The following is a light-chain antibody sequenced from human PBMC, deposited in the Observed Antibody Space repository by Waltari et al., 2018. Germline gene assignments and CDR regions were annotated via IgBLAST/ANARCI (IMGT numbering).Light chain of an antibody. V-gene: IGLV7-43*01. CDR1: AGAVTSGNY. CDR3: LLYDGSDQV. CDR2: STT. J-gene: IGLJ3*02. Sequence: QTVVTQEPSLTVSPGGAVTLTCASSAGAVTSGNYPNWIQQKPGQVPSSLMHSTTNRHSWTPARFSGSLLGGKAALTLSGVQPEDEAEYYCLLYDGSDQVFGGGTKLTVL.